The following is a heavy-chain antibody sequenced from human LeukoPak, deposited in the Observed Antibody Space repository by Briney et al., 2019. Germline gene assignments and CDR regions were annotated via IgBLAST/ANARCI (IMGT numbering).Heavy chain of an antibody. Sequence: ASVKVSCKASGYTFTGYYMHWVRQAPGQGLEWMEWINPNSGGTNYAQKFQGWVTMTRDTSISTAYMELSRLRSDDTAVYYCARKLGDNKYYFDYWGQGTLVTVSS. D-gene: IGHD3-10*01. CDR2: INPNSGGT. CDR3: ARKLGDNKYYFDY. V-gene: IGHV1-2*04. CDR1: GYTFTGYY. J-gene: IGHJ4*02.